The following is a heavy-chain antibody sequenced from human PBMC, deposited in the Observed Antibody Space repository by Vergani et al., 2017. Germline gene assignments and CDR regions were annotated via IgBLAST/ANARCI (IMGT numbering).Heavy chain of an antibody. CDR1: GFTFSGSA. Sequence: EVQLVESGGGLVQPGGSLKLSCAASGFTFSGSAMHWVRQASGKGLEWVGRIRSKANSYATAYAASVKGRFTISRDDSKNTAYLQMNSLKTEDTAVYYCAKDRGGLNWFDPWGQGTLVTVSS. CDR3: AKDRGGLNWFDP. D-gene: IGHD3-16*02. V-gene: IGHV3-73*01. CDR2: IRSKANSYAT. J-gene: IGHJ5*02.